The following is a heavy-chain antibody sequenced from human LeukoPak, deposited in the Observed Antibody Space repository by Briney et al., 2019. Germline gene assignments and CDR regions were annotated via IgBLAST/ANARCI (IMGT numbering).Heavy chain of an antibody. V-gene: IGHV3-23*01. CDR1: GFTFDIFD. Sequence: GGSLRLSCAASGFTFDIFDMTWVRQAPGKGPEWVSALSGSGISTYYADSVKGRFIISRDNSNNTLYLQMNSLRAEDTALYYCAKLSRGYTDYDPYDYWGQGTLVTVSS. J-gene: IGHJ4*02. D-gene: IGHD4-17*01. CDR3: AKLSRGYTDYDPYDY. CDR2: LSGSGIST.